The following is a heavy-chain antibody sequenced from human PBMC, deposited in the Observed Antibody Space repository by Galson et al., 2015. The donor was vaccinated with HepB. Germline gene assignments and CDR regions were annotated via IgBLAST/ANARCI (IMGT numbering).Heavy chain of an antibody. J-gene: IGHJ4*02. CDR3: ARDLGDPGFIVVVPAPPGY. D-gene: IGHD2-2*01. Sequence: SLRLSCAASGFTFSSYAMHWVRQAPGKGLEWVAVISYGGGDKYYADSVKGRFTISRDNSKNTLFLQMNSLRPEDTAVYYCARDLGDPGFIVVVPAPPGYWGQGTLVTVSS. CDR2: ISYGGGDK. CDR1: GFTFSSYA. V-gene: IGHV3-30-3*01.